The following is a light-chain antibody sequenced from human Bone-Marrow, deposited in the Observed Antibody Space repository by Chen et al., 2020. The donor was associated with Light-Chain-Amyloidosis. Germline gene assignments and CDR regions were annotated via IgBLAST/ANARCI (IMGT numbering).Light chain of an antibody. CDR1: NIGSKR. CDR3: KVWDSSSDHLV. Sequence: SYVLTQPSSVSVAPGQTARITCGGSNIGSKRVHWYQQKPGQAPVVGVYDDSDRPSGIPERFSGSNSGNTATLTISRVEAGDEADYYCKVWDSSSDHLVFGGGTKLTVL. CDR2: DDS. J-gene: IGLJ2*01. V-gene: IGLV3-21*02.